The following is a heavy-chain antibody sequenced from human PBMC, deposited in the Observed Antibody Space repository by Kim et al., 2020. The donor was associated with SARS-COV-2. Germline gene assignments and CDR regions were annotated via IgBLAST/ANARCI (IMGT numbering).Heavy chain of an antibody. CDR1: GFSFDDYA. CDR3: GKGLDDSITAGGTGGPDY. J-gene: IGHJ4*02. D-gene: IGHD6-13*01. V-gene: IGHV3-9*01. Sequence: GGSLRLSCAASGFSFDDYAMHWVRQAPGKGLEWVSGISWNSGSIGYADSVKGRFTISRDNAKNSLYLQMSSLRAEDTALYYCGKGLDDSITAGGTGGPDYWGQGSLVIVSS. CDR2: ISWNSGSI.